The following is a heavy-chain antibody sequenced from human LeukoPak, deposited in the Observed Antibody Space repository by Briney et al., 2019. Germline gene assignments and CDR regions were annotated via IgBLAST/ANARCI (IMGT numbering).Heavy chain of an antibody. CDR1: GGSISSSISY. J-gene: IGHJ4*02. V-gene: IGHV4-39*01. CDR2: IYYRGTT. Sequence: KSSETLSLTCTVSGGSISSSISYWGWIRQPPGKGLEWIGSIYYRGTTYYNPSLKSRVTISVDTSKNQFSLNLNSVTAADTAIYYCASISGYYFQFDYWGQGTLVTVSS. CDR3: ASISGYYFQFDY. D-gene: IGHD3-22*01.